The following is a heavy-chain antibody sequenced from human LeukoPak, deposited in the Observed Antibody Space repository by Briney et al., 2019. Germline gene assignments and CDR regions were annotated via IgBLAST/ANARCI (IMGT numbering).Heavy chain of an antibody. Sequence: SETLSLTCAVYGGSFSGYYWSWIRQPPGKGLEWIGEFNHSGSTNYNPSLKSRVTISVDTSKNQFSLKLSSVTAADTAVYYCARGLSGSGYYLYYFDYWGQGTLVTVSS. V-gene: IGHV4-34*01. D-gene: IGHD3-22*01. CDR3: ARGLSGSGYYLYYFDY. CDR2: FNHSGST. CDR1: GGSFSGYY. J-gene: IGHJ4*02.